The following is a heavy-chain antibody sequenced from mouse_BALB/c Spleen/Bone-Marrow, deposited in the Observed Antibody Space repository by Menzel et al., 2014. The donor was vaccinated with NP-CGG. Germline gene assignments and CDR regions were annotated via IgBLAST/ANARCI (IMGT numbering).Heavy chain of an antibody. CDR2: INPYNGGT. D-gene: IGHD2-4*01. Sequence: VQLQQSGPALVKPGASMKISCKASGYSFTGYTMNWVKQSHGKNLEWIGLINPYNGGTTYNQKFKGKATLTVDKSSSTAYMELLSLTSEDSAVYYCARRDYYDYAWFAYWGQGTLVTVSA. V-gene: IGHV1-26*01. CDR3: ARRDYYDYAWFAY. J-gene: IGHJ3*01. CDR1: GYSFTGYT.